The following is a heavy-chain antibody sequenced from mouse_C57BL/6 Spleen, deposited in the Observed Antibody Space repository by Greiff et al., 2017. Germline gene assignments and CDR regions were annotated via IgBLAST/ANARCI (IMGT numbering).Heavy chain of an antibody. CDR1: GYTFTSYW. D-gene: IGHD2-5*01. CDR2: IHPNSGST. Sequence: VQLQQSGAELVKPGASVKLSCKASGYTFTSYWMHWVKQRPGQGLEWIGMIHPNSGSTNYNEKFKSKATLTVDKSSSTAYMQLSSLTSEDSAVYYCARSHSTHYYAMDYWGQGTSVTVSS. J-gene: IGHJ4*01. V-gene: IGHV1-64*01. CDR3: ARSHSTHYYAMDY.